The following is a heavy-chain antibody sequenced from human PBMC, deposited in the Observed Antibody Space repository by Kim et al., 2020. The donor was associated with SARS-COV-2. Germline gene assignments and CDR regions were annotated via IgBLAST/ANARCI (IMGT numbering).Heavy chain of an antibody. J-gene: IGHJ4*02. Sequence: DPGKGRLTTSRDNSKNPLYLKMNSLRAEDTAVYYCAKDFLRRGLGGYFDYWGQGTLVTVSS. CDR3: AKDFLRRGLGGYFDY. D-gene: IGHD3-16*01. V-gene: IGHV3-30*02.